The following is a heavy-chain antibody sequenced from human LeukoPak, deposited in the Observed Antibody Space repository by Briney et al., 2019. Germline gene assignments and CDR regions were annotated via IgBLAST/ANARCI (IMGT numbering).Heavy chain of an antibody. Sequence: GGSLRLSCAASGFTVSSNYMSWVRQAPGKGLEWVSVIYSGGSTYYADSVKGRFTISRDNSKNTLYLQMNSLRAEDTAVYYCARRGYGDTHFDYWGQGTLVTVSS. V-gene: IGHV3-53*01. J-gene: IGHJ4*02. D-gene: IGHD4-17*01. CDR2: IYSGGST. CDR3: ARRGYGDTHFDY. CDR1: GFTVSSNY.